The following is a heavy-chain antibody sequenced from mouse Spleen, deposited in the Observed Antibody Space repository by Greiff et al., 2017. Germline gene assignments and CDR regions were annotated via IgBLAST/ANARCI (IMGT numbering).Heavy chain of an antibody. J-gene: IGHJ4*01. CDR2: IDPNSGGT. V-gene: IGHV1-72*01. CDR3: ARDDGSYGDYYAMDY. Sequence: QVQLKQPGAELVKPGASVKLSCKASGYTFTSYWMHWVKQRPGRGLEWIGRIDPNSGGTKYNEKFKSKATLTVDKPSSTAYMQLSSLTSEDSAVYYCARDDGSYGDYYAMDYWGQGTSVTVSS. D-gene: IGHD1-1*02. CDR1: GYTFTSYW.